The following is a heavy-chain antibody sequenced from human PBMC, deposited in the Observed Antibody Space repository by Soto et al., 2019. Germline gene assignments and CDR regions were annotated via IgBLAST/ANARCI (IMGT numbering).Heavy chain of an antibody. CDR2: IYYSGST. Sequence: QVQLQESGPGLVKPSQTLSLTCTVSGGSISSGGYYWSWIRQHPGKGLEWIGYIYYSGSTYYNPSLKSRVTISVDTSKNRSSLKLSSVTAADTAVYYCARAGGFLESDNWFDPWGQGTLVTVSS. V-gene: IGHV4-31*03. J-gene: IGHJ5*02. D-gene: IGHD3-3*01. CDR1: GGSISSGGYY. CDR3: ARAGGFLESDNWFDP.